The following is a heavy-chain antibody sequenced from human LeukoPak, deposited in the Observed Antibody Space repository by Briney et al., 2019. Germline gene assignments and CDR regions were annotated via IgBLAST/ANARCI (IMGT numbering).Heavy chain of an antibody. V-gene: IGHV3-23*01. D-gene: IGHD1-26*01. CDR2: ISGSGVST. CDR3: VRDLPEGSRETPYFEH. J-gene: IGHJ4*01. Sequence: GGSLRLSCEASGFTFSNYALSWVRQAPGKGLEWVSVISGSGVSTYYADSVKGRFTISRDNSKNTLYLQVNSLRAEDTAVYYCVRDLPEGSRETPYFEHWGQGTLVSVSS. CDR1: GFTFSNYA.